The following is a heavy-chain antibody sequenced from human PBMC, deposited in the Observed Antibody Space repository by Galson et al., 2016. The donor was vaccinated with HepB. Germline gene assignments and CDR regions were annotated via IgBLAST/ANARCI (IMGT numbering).Heavy chain of an antibody. V-gene: IGHV1-46*02. J-gene: IGHJ4*02. Sequence: SVKVSCKASGDTFNTHFIHWVRQAPGQGLAWMGVINPTEGTRTYAQKFQDRVTMTRDTSTSTVYMELSSLTYEDTAVYYCVRGIIRYGPYFDLWGQGTLITVSS. CDR1: GDTFNTHF. CDR3: VRGIIRYGPYFDL. CDR2: INPTEGTR. D-gene: IGHD5-24*01.